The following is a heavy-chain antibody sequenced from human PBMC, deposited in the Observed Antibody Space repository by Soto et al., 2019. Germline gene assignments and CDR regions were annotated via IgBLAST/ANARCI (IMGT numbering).Heavy chain of an antibody. CDR3: VRDAQRGGDFDY. CDR1: GFTFSSYW. D-gene: IGHD1-1*01. V-gene: IGHV3-7*04. Sequence: EVQLVESGGGLVQPGGSLRLSCAASGFTFSSYWMVWVRQAPGKGLEWVANIKPDGSEKYYVDSVKGRFTISRDNARKSLYLQMTSLRAEDTAVYYCVRDAQRGGDFDYWGQGTLVTVSS. J-gene: IGHJ4*02. CDR2: IKPDGSEK.